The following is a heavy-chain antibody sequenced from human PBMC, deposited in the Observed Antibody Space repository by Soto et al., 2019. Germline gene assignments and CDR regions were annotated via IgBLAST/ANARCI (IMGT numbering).Heavy chain of an antibody. CDR3: ARHPDP. CDR1: GGSISGYY. J-gene: IGHJ5*02. Sequence: SETLSLTCTVSGGSISGYYWSWIRQSPGKGLEWIGYIHYSGSTNYNPSLKSRVTISVDTSKNQFSLKLTSVTAADTAVYYCARHPDPWGQVRLLTFS. V-gene: IGHV4-59*08. CDR2: IHYSGST.